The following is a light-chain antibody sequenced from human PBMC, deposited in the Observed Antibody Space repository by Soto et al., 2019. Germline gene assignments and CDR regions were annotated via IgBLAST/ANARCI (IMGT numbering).Light chain of an antibody. CDR1: QNIRFW. CDR3: QQTSNTPQT. CDR2: GAS. V-gene: IGKV1-12*01. J-gene: IGKJ4*01. Sequence: DIQMTQSPSSVSASVGDRVTMTCRASQNIRFWLAWYQQKPGKAPKMLITGASSLQSGVPSRFSGSGSGTDFTLTIRSLQPEDFATYYCQQTSNTPQTFGGGTKVDI.